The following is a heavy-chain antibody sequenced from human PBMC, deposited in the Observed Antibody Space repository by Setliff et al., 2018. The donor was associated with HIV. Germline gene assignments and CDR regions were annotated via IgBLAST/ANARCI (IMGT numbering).Heavy chain of an antibody. CDR2: ISYDGSRI. J-gene: IGHJ4*02. Sequence: GGSLRLSCVASGFTFSTFAMHWVRQAPGKGLEWVSVISYDGSRISYADSVKGRFTISRDTAKNSMYLQMNNLRVEDTAVYYCTRDFSRAVAVFEKWGPGTQVTVSS. CDR1: GFTFSTFA. D-gene: IGHD6-19*01. CDR3: TRDFSRAVAVFEK. V-gene: IGHV3-30*07.